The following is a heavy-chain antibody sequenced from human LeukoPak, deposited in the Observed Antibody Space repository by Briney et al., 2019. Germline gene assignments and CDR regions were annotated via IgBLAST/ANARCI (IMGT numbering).Heavy chain of an antibody. V-gene: IGHV4-34*01. CDR2: INHSGST. CDR1: GGSFSGYY. D-gene: IGHD6-13*01. Sequence: SETLSLTCAVYGGSFSGYYWSWIRQPPGKGLEWIGEINHSGSTNYNPSLKSRVTISVDTSKNQFSLKLSSVTAAGTAVYYCARFPGIAAAGDYWGQGTLVTVSS. CDR3: ARFPGIAAAGDY. J-gene: IGHJ4*02.